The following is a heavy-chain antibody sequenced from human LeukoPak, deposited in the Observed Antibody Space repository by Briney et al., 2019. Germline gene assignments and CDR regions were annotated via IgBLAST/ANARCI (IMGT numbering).Heavy chain of an antibody. V-gene: IGHV3-30-3*01. CDR3: ARVGSRYCSGANCYDGF. CDR2: ISYDGNNQ. D-gene: IGHD2-15*01. CDR1: GFAFSSLA. Sequence: PGTSLRLFCAVSGFAFSSLAMHWVRQAPGKGLEWVAFISYDGNNQYYADSVKGRFTISRDNSKNTLYLQMNNLRAEDTAIYYCARVGSRYCSGANCYDGFWGQGTLVTVSS. J-gene: IGHJ4*02.